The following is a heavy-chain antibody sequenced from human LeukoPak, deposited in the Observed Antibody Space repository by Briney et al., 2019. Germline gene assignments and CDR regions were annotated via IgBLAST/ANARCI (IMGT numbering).Heavy chain of an antibody. CDR2: IYPGDSDT. V-gene: IGHV5-51*01. Sequence: GESLKISCQSSGYSFTNYWIGWVRQMPGKGLEWMGIIYPGDSDTTYSPSFQGQVTISADKSISTAYLQWSSLKASDTAMYYCARHAHGGLGSTFPYFDYWGQGTLVTVSS. D-gene: IGHD3-10*01. CDR1: GYSFTNYW. CDR3: ARHAHGGLGSTFPYFDY. J-gene: IGHJ4*02.